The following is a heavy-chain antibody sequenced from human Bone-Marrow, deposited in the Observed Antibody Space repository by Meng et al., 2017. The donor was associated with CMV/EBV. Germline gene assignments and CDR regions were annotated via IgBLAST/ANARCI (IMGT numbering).Heavy chain of an antibody. D-gene: IGHD6-13*01. V-gene: IGHV1-2*02. Sequence: ASVKVSCKASGYTFTAHYFHWVRQAPGQGLEWMGWIHPHRGDTNYAQQFQGRVTLTRDTSINTGYMELSSLRSEDTAVYYCARSRPGIAAAEPPSGYWGQGTLVTAPQ. CDR2: IHPHRGDT. J-gene: IGHJ4*02. CDR3: ARSRPGIAAAEPPSGY. CDR1: GYTFTAHY.